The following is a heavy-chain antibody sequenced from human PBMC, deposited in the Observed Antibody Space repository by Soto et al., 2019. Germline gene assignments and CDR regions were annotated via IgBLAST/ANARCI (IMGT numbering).Heavy chain of an antibody. V-gene: IGHV4-59*08. CDR3: ASVSYSSGLWH. CDR1: GGSISSYY. D-gene: IGHD6-19*01. CDR2: IYYSGST. J-gene: IGHJ4*02. Sequence: QVQLQESGPGLVKPSETLSLTCTVSGGSISSYYWSWIRQPPGKGLEWIGYIYYSGSTNYNPSLKSRVTISVDTSKNQFSMKLRSMIAADTAVHHCASVSYSSGLWHWGQGTLVTVST.